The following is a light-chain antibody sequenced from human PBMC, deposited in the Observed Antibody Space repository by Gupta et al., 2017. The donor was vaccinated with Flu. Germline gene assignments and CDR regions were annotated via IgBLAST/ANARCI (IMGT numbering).Light chain of an antibody. CDR2: EVS. Sequence: QSALTQPAAVSGPPRQSLTISCTGTSSDVGGYNYVSWYQQHPGKAPKRMIYEVSNRPSGVSNRFSGSKSGNTASLTISGLQAEDEADYYCSSYTSSSTLDVFGTGTKVTVL. J-gene: IGLJ1*01. CDR1: SSDVGGYNY. CDR3: SSYTSSSTLDV. V-gene: IGLV2-14*01.